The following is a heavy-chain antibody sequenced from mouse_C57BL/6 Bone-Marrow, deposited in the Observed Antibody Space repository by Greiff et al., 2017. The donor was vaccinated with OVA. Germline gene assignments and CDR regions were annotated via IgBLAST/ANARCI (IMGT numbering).Heavy chain of an antibody. CDR2: INPSNGGT. Sequence: QVHVKQPGTELVKPGASVKLSCKASGYTFTSYWMHWVKQRPGQGLEWIGNINPSNGGTNYNEKFKSKATLTVDKSSSTAYMQLSSLTSEDSAVYYCARDAYYYGSSYFDYWGQGTTLTVSS. J-gene: IGHJ2*01. CDR3: ARDAYYYGSSYFDY. D-gene: IGHD1-1*01. CDR1: GYTFTSYW. V-gene: IGHV1-53*01.